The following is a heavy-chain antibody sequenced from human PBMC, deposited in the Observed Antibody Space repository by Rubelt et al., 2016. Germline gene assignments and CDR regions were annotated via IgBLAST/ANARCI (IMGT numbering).Heavy chain of an antibody. CDR3: ATWYGDSDY. D-gene: IGHD4-17*01. V-gene: IGHV4-34*01. J-gene: IGHJ4*02. Sequence: QVQLQQWGAGLLKPSETLSLTCAVYGGSFSGYYWSWIRQPPGKGLEWIGSIYYSGSTYYNPSLKSRVTISVDTSKNQFSLKLSSVTAADTAVYYCATWYGDSDYWGQGTLVTVSS. CDR2: IYYSGST. CDR1: GGSFSGYY.